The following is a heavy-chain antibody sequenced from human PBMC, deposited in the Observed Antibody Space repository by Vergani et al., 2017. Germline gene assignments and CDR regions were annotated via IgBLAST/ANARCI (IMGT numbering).Heavy chain of an antibody. CDR2: IIPILGTA. CDR3: ARGARIDYDSSGWSLGWFDP. D-gene: IGHD3-22*01. V-gene: IGHV1-69*11. CDR1: GGTFSSYA. Sequence: QVQLVQSGAEVKKPGSSVNVSCKASGGTFSSYAISWVRQAPGQGLEWMGRIIPILGTANYAQKFQGRVTITADESTSTAYMELSSLRSEDTAVYYCARGARIDYDSSGWSLGWFDPWGQGSLVTVAA. J-gene: IGHJ5*02.